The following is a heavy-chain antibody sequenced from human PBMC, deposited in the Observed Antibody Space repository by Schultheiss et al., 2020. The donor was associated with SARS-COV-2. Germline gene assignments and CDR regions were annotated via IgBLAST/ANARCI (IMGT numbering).Heavy chain of an antibody. D-gene: IGHD2-2*02. CDR3: ARDPIVVVPAAISDDY. CDR1: GYSFTEYY. CDR2: INPNSGGT. V-gene: IGHV1-2*02. J-gene: IGHJ4*02. Sequence: ASVKVSCKASGYSFTEYYMHWVRQAPGQGLEWMGWINPNSGGTNYAQKFQGRVTMTRDTSISTAYMELSRLRSDDTAVYYCARDPIVVVPAAISDDYWGQGTLVTVSS.